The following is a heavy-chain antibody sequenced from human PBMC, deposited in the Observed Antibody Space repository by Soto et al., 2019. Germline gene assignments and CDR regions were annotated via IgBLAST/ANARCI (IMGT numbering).Heavy chain of an antibody. J-gene: IGHJ5*02. V-gene: IGHV4-30-4*01. CDR1: GGSISSGDYY. Sequence: SETLSLTCTVSGGSISSGDYYWSWIRQPPGKGLEWIGYFYYSGSTYYNPSLKSRVTISVDTSKNQFSLKLSSVTAADTAVYYCARLPRGGWFDLRGQGTLVTVSS. CDR3: ARLPRGGWFDL. CDR2: FYYSGST.